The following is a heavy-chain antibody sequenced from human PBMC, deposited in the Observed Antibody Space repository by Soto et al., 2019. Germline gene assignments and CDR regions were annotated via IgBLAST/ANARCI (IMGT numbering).Heavy chain of an antibody. J-gene: IGHJ6*02. CDR3: TTDRGGYDYYYYGMDV. Sequence: PGGSLRLSCAASGFTFSNAWMNWVRQAPGKGLEWVGRIKSKTDGGTTDYAAPVKGRFTISRDDSKNTLYLQMNSLKTEDTAVYYCTTDRGGYDYYYYGMDVWGQGTTVTVSS. D-gene: IGHD5-12*01. CDR2: IKSKTDGGTT. V-gene: IGHV3-15*07. CDR1: GFTFSNAW.